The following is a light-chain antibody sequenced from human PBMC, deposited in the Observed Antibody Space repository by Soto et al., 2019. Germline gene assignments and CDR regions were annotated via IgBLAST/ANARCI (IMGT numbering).Light chain of an antibody. J-gene: IGKJ4*01. Sequence: DIQMTQSPSSLSASVGDRVTITCRASQSISSYFNCYQQKPGKAPKLLIYAASSLQIGVPSKFSGTASGTDFTLIISRLQPEDFATYYCQKSYITPRTFGGGTKVEIK. CDR2: AAS. CDR1: QSISSY. CDR3: QKSYITPRT. V-gene: IGKV1-39*01.